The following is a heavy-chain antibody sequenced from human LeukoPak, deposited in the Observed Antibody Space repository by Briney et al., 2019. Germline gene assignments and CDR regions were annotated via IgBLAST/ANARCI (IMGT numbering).Heavy chain of an antibody. CDR3: AKETNDFWSGNNWFDP. CDR1: GFTFSSYA. CDR2: ISGSGGST. J-gene: IGHJ5*02. Sequence: GGSLRLSCAASGFTFSSYAMSWVRQAPGKGLEWVSAISGSGGSTYYADSVKGRFTISRDNSKNTLYLQMNSLRAEDTAVYYCAKETNDFWSGNNWFDPWGQGTLVTVSS. V-gene: IGHV3-23*01. D-gene: IGHD3-3*01.